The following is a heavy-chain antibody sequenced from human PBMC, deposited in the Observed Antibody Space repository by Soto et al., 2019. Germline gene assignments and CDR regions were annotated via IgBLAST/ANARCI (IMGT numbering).Heavy chain of an antibody. CDR3: AKGRTITVAGPEFDY. D-gene: IGHD6-19*01. CDR1: GFTFSNYG. CDR2: ISYDGSNK. Sequence: QVQLVESGGGVVQPGRSLRLSCAASGFTFSNYGMHWVRQAPGKGLEWVAVISYDGSNKYYADSVKGRFTIPRDNSKNTLYLQMNSLRAEDTAVYYCAKGRTITVAGPEFDYWGQGTLVTVSS. V-gene: IGHV3-30*18. J-gene: IGHJ4*02.